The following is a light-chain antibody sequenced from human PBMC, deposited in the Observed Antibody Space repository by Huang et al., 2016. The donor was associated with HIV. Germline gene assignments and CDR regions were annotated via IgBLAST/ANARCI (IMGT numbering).Light chain of an antibody. V-gene: IGKV1-39*01. CDR3: QQKNSPPWT. J-gene: IGKJ1*01. CDR2: DAS. CDR1: QTITNS. Sequence: DIRMTQSPSSLSASVGSRVTISCRASQTITNSVNWYQHKPGKAPKLLIYDASSLQIGVPSRFSGSGSGTDFTLTISSLQPEDFATYYCQQKNSPPWTFGQGTKVEI.